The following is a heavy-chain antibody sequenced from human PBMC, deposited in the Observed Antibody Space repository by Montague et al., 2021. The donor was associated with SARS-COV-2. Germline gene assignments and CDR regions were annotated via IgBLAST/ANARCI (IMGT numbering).Heavy chain of an antibody. D-gene: IGHD3-22*01. V-gene: IGHV4-59*01. J-gene: IGHJ5*02. Sequence: SETLSLTCTVSGGSISSYYWSWIRQPPGKGLEWIGNIYYSGSSNYNSTLKSRVTISVDTSKNQFSLKLSSVTAADTDVYYCARADWDNYDCSGWWFDPWGQGTLVTVSS. CDR3: ARADWDNYDCSGWWFDP. CDR2: IYYSGSS. CDR1: GGSISSYY.